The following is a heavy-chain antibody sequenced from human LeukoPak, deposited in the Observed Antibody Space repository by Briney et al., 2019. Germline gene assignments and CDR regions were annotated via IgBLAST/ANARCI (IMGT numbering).Heavy chain of an antibody. J-gene: IGHJ4*02. CDR1: GFSLSTNEVC. CDR2: IYGNDDT. D-gene: IGHD5-24*01. V-gene: IGHV2-5*01. CDR3: AHREKATIVDS. Sequence: MKSGPTLVKPTQTLTLTCTFSGFSLSTNEVCVGWVRQPPGKALEWLGFIYGNDDTRYSPSLRSRLTITKDTSKNQVVLKMTNMDPVDTATYYCAHREKATIVDSWGQGILVTVSS.